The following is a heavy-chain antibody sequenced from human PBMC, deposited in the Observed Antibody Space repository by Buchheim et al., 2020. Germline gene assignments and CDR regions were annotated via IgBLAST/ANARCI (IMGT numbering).Heavy chain of an antibody. Sequence: QVQLQESGPGLVKPSETLSLTCTVSGGSISSYYWSWIRQPPGKGLEWIGYIYYSGSTNYNPSLKSRVTISVDTSKNQFSLKLSSVTAADTAVYYCARLQTHQWGGGFGYYYYGMDVWGQGTT. J-gene: IGHJ6*02. CDR3: ARLQTHQWGGGFGYYYYGMDV. V-gene: IGHV4-59*08. CDR2: IYYSGST. D-gene: IGHD1-26*01. CDR1: GGSISSYY.